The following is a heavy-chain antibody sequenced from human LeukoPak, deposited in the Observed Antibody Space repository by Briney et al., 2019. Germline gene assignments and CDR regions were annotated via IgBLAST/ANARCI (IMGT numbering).Heavy chain of an antibody. V-gene: IGHV6-1*01. J-gene: IGHJ3*02. D-gene: IGHD5-18*01. Sequence: SQTLSLTCAISGDSVSSNSAAWNWIRQSPSRGLEWLGRTYYRSKWYNDYAVSVKSRITINPGTSKNQFSLQLNSVTPEDTAVYYCARRLLRGYSYGYDAFDIWGQGTMVTVSS. CDR1: GDSVSSNSAA. CDR3: ARRLLRGYSYGYDAFDI. CDR2: TYYRSKWYN.